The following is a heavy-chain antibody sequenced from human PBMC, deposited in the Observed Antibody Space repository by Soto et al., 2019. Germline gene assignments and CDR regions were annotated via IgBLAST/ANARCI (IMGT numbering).Heavy chain of an antibody. CDR1: GGTISSYY. CDR2: IYYSGST. Sequence: SETLSLTCTVSGGTISSYYWSWIRQPPGKGLEWIGYIYYSGSTNYNPSLKSRVTISVDTSKNQFSLKLSSVTAEDTAVYYCARGVAVAGTGGSFDPWGQGTLVTVSS. D-gene: IGHD6-19*01. V-gene: IGHV4-59*01. CDR3: ARGVAVAGTGGSFDP. J-gene: IGHJ5*02.